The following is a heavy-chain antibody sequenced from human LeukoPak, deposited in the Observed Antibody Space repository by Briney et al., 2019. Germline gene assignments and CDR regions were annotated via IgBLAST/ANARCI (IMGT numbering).Heavy chain of an antibody. CDR3: AASSGGFYS. D-gene: IGHD2-15*01. Sequence: TSQTLSLTCAISGDIVSSNSAAWNWVRQSPSRGLEWLGRTYYRSRWFNDYAVSVQSRIVITADTSKNQFSLQLASVTPEDTAVYYCAASSGGFYSWGQGTLVTVSS. V-gene: IGHV6-1*01. CDR1: GDIVSSNSAA. J-gene: IGHJ4*02. CDR2: TYYRSRWFN.